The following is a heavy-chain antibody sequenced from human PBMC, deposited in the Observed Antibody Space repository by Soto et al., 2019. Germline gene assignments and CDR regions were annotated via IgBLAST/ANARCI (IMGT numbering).Heavy chain of an antibody. J-gene: IGHJ1*01. Sequence: QVQLVESGGGVVHPGRSLRLSCAASGFSFSEFGIHWVRQAPGRGLEWLGLISSDGSNNFYADSVKGRFTISRESSENTLYLQMSRLKLDDSAVYYCTRALSRGPMGMSLGTCGQGTLVTVS. CDR1: GFSFSEFG. CDR3: TRALSRGPMGMSLGT. CDR2: ISSDGSNN. V-gene: IGHV3-30*03. D-gene: IGHD1-1*01.